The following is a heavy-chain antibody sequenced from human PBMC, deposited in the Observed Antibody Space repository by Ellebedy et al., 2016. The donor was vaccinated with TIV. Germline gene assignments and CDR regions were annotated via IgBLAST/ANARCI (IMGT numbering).Heavy chain of an antibody. CDR3: ARRGRAYGSGSDDY. V-gene: IGHV3-48*04. Sequence: GESLKISXAASGFTFSSYSMNWVRQAPGKGLEWVSYISSSSSTIYYADSVKGRFTISRDNAKNSLYLQMNSLRAEDTAVYYCARRGRAYGSGSDDYWGQGTLVTVSS. D-gene: IGHD3-10*01. CDR1: GFTFSSYS. CDR2: ISSSSSTI. J-gene: IGHJ4*02.